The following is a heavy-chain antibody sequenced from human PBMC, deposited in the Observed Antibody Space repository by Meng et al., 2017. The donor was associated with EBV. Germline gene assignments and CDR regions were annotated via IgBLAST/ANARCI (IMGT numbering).Heavy chain of an antibody. V-gene: IGHV1-18*01. Sequence: VQLVLAGAEVKKPGASMKAPCKASGYAFTSYGISWVPQAPGKGLEWMGWISAYNGNTNYAQKLQGRVTMTTDTSTSTAYMELRSLRSDDTAVYYCARGLDYFDYWGQGTLATVSS. J-gene: IGHJ4*02. CDR3: ARGLDYFDY. CDR1: GYAFTSYG. CDR2: ISAYNGNT.